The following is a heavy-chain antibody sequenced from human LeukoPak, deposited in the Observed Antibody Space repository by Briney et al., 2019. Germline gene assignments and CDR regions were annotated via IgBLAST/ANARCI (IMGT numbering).Heavy chain of an antibody. CDR2: LYSDGKT. V-gene: IGHV3-53*01. CDR1: GSTVITND. CDR3: ARGVEPLAANTLAY. D-gene: IGHD1-14*01. J-gene: IGHJ4*02. Sequence: GGSLRLSSAASGSTVITNDMTWVRQAPGKGLEWVSVLYSDGKTKYADSVQGRFTISRDNSKNTLYLEMNNLSPDDTAVYYCARGVEPLAANTLAYWGQGTLVTVSS.